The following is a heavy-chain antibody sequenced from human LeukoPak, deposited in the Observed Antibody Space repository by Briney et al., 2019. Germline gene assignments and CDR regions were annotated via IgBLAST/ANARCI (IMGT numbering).Heavy chain of an antibody. CDR1: GYTFTSYG. J-gene: IGHJ4*02. CDR3: ARGKLRLGELSLPDY. V-gene: IGHV1-18*01. D-gene: IGHD3-16*02. CDR2: ISAYNGNT. Sequence: ASVKVSCKACGYTFTSYGISWVRQAPGQGLEWMGWISAYNGNTNYAQKLQGRVTMTTDTSTSTAYMELRSLRSDDTAVYYCARGKLRLGELSLPDYWGQGTLVTVSS.